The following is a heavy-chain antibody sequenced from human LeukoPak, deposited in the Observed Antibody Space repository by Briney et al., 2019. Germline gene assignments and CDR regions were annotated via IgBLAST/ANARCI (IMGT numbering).Heavy chain of an antibody. CDR2: FDPEDGET. CDR1: GYTLTELS. D-gene: IGHD3-22*01. V-gene: IGHV1-24*01. Sequence: GASVKFSCKVSGYTLTELSMHWVRQAPGKGLEWMGGFDPEDGETIYAQKFQGRVTMTEDTSTDTAYMELSSLRSEDTAVYYCATRWLYYYDSSGYYLYWGQGTLVTVSS. CDR3: ATRWLYYYDSSGYYLY. J-gene: IGHJ4*02.